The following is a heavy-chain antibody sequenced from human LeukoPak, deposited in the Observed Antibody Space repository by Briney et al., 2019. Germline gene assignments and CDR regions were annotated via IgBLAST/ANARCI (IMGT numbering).Heavy chain of an antibody. CDR3: AKSLSKSWFGELFEAVDY. Sequence: GGSLRLSCAASGSTFSSYGKHWVRQAPGKGLEWVAVIWYDGSNKYYADSVKGRFTISRDNSKNTLYLQMNSLRAEDTAVYYCAKSLSKSWFGELFEAVDYWGQGTLVTVSS. V-gene: IGHV3-33*06. J-gene: IGHJ4*02. D-gene: IGHD3-10*01. CDR1: GSTFSSYG. CDR2: IWYDGSNK.